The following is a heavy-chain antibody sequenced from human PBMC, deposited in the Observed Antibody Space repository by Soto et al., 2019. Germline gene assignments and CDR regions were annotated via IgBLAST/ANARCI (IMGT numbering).Heavy chain of an antibody. J-gene: IGHJ3*01. CDR3: ARWSAIVGGAEALDV. CDR1: GYTFINYG. D-gene: IGHD1-26*01. CDR2: LSAYNGDT. Sequence: QVQLVQSGAEVKKPGASVRVSCKTSGYTFINYGITWVRQAPGQGLEWMGWLSAYNGDTSSSEKLQDRFTMTTDTSTNTVYMALRPLTSDDTAVYYCARWSAIVGGAEALDVWGQGTMVIVSS. V-gene: IGHV1-18*01.